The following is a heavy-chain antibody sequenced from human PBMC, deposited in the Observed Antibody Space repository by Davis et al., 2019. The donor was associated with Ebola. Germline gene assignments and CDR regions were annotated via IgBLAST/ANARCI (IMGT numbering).Heavy chain of an antibody. J-gene: IGHJ5*02. V-gene: IGHV4-59*08. CDR2: IYYSGNT. Sequence: MPGGSLRLSCTVSGGSISRYYWSWIRQPPGKGLEWIGYIYYSGNTDYNPSLKSRVTMSVDTSKNQVSLKLNSVTAADTAVYYCARLSGHYDSSGYPWGQGTLVTVSS. CDR1: GGSISRYY. D-gene: IGHD3-22*01. CDR3: ARLSGHYDSSGYP.